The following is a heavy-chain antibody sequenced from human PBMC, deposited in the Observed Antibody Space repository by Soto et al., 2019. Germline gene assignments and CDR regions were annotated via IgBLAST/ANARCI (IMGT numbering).Heavy chain of an antibody. Sequence: QVQLVESGGGVVQPGRSLRLSCAASGFTFSSYAMHWVRQVPGKGLEWVAVISYDGSNKYYADFVKGRFTISRDNSKNTLYLQMNSLRAEDTAVYYCARPLWRDDYNWGYFELWGRGTLVTVAS. CDR2: ISYDGSNK. CDR3: ARPLWRDDYNWGYFEL. J-gene: IGHJ2*01. V-gene: IGHV3-30-3*01. CDR1: GFTFSSYA. D-gene: IGHD4-4*01.